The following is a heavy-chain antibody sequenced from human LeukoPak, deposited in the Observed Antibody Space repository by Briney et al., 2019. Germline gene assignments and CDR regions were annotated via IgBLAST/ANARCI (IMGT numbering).Heavy chain of an antibody. CDR3: ARSHYGDYITGFDP. V-gene: IGHV1-69*04. Sequence: SVKVSCKASGGTFSSYAISWVRQAPGQGLGWMGRIIPILGIANYAQKFQGRVTITADKSTSTAYMELSSLRSEDTAVYYCARSHYGDYITGFDPWGQGTLVTVSS. CDR1: GGTFSSYA. J-gene: IGHJ5*02. CDR2: IIPILGIA. D-gene: IGHD4-17*01.